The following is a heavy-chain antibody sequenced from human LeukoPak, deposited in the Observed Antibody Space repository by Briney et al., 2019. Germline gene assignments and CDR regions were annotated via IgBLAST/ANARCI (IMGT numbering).Heavy chain of an antibody. CDR2: ISRSGGNI. J-gene: IGHJ2*01. CDR3: TREQLHWCFDL. V-gene: IGHV3-48*03. D-gene: IGHD1-1*01. CDR1: GCTFRSYE. Sequence: GGSLTLSCAASGCTFRSYEMKWVGQAPGKGGEGVSYISRSGGNIYYEDSVKGRFTISRHNANISLYLQITSLRAEDTAVYYCTREQLHWCFDLWGRGTLVTVSS.